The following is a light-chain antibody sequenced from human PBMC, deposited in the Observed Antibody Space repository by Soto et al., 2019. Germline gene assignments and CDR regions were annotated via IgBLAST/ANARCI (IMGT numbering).Light chain of an antibody. CDR2: DAS. Sequence: ETVMTQSPATLSVSLGERATLSCRASQDVRTNLAWYQQKPGQPPRLLMYDASTRATGVPARFSGSGSGTEFTLTISSLQSEDFAVYYCQEYDNWPPWTFGHGTRVEIK. CDR1: QDVRTN. V-gene: IGKV3-15*01. J-gene: IGKJ1*01. CDR3: QEYDNWPPWT.